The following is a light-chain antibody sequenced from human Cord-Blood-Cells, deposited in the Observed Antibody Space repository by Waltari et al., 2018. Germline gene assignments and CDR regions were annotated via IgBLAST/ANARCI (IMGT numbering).Light chain of an antibody. V-gene: IGLV3-1*01. CDR3: QAWDSSTAWV. J-gene: IGLJ3*02. CDR2: QDS. CDR1: KLGDKY. Sequence: SYELTQPPSVSVSPGQTASITCSGDKLGDKYACWYQQKPGQSPVLVIYQDSKRPSGIPERFSGSNSGNTATLTISGTRAMDEADYYCQAWDSSTAWVFGGGTKLTVL.